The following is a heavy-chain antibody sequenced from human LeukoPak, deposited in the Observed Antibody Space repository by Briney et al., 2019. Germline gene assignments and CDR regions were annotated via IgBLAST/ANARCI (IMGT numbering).Heavy chain of an antibody. V-gene: IGHV3-23*01. J-gene: IGHJ4*02. CDR1: GFTFSSYA. CDR2: ISGSGGST. CDR3: ARAFMVRGVIHFDY. Sequence: PGGSMRLSCAASGFTFSSYAMSWVRQAPGKGLEWVSAISGSGGSTYYADSVKGRFTISRDNSKNTLYLQMNSLRAEDTAVYYCARAFMVRGVIHFDYWGQGTLVTVSS. D-gene: IGHD3-10*01.